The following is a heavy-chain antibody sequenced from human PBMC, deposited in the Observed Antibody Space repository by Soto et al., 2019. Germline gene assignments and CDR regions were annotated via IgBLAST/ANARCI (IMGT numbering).Heavy chain of an antibody. V-gene: IGHV4-59*01. D-gene: IGHD6-19*01. CDR1: GGSISSYY. CDR2: IYYSGST. Sequence: SETLSLTGTVSGGSISSYYWSWIRQPPGKGLEWIGYIYYSGSTNYNPSLKSRVTISVDTSKNQFSLKLSSVTAADTAVYYCARYSVAGSFDYWGQGTLVTVSS. CDR3: ARYSVAGSFDY. J-gene: IGHJ4*02.